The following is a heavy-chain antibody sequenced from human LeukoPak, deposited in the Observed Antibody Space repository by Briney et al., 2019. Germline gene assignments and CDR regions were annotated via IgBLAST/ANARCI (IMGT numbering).Heavy chain of an antibody. CDR3: ARYRNWFGP. D-gene: IGHD4-11*01. CDR2: IYYNGNM. V-gene: IGHV4-28*05. J-gene: IGHJ5*02. CDR1: GDSISSSNW. Sequence: SETLSLTCAVSGDSISSSNWWGWIRQPPGKGLEWIGHIYYNGNMYFNPSLKSRVSLSVDTSKNQFSLKLSSVTAVDTAVYYCARYRNWFGPWGQGTLVTVSS.